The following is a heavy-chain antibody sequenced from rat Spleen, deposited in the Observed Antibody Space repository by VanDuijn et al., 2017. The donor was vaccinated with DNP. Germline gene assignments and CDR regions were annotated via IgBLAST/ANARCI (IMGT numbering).Heavy chain of an antibody. CDR3: ATSSYYGYDYGFAY. D-gene: IGHD1-7*01. CDR2: ITTSGGAT. CDR1: GFTFNNYW. V-gene: IGHV5-31*01. Sequence: EVQLVESGGGLVQPGRSMKLSCAASGFTFNNYWMTWIRQVPGKGLEWVASITTSGGATYYRDSVKGRFTVSRNNAESTLYLQMDSLRSEDTATYYCATSSYYGYDYGFAYWGQGTLVTVSS. J-gene: IGHJ3*01.